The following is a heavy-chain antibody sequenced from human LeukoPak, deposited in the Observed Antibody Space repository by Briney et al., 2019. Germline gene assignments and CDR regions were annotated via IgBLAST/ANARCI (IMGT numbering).Heavy chain of an antibody. CDR2: IHYSGST. J-gene: IGHJ4*02. D-gene: IGHD5-18*01. V-gene: IGHV4-59*08. Sequence: SETLSLTCTVSGGSISTHYWSWIRQPPGKGLEWIGYIHYSGSTKYNPSLKSRVTISVDTSKTQFSLKLTSVTAADTAMYYCARHAQDTAMVTLLYYFDFWGQGTLVTVSS. CDR1: GGSISTHY. CDR3: ARHAQDTAMVTLLYYFDF.